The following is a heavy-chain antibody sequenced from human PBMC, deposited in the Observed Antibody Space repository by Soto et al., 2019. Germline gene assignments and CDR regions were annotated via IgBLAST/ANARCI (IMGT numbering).Heavy chain of an antibody. V-gene: IGHV3-15*01. CDR1: GFTFSNAW. D-gene: IGHD3-10*01. CDR3: TTELLWFGELLGSYYYYGMDV. J-gene: IGHJ6*02. CDR2: IKSKTDGGTT. Sequence: GGSLRLSCAAYGFTFSNAWMSWVRQAPGKGLEWVGRIKSKTDGGTTDYAAPVKGRFTISRDDSKNTLYLQMNSLKTEDTAVYYCTTELLWFGELLGSYYYYGMDVWCQGTTVTVSS.